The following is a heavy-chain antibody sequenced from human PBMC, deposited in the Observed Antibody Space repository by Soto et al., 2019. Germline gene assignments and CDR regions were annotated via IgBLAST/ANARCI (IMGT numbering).Heavy chain of an antibody. D-gene: IGHD3-22*01. J-gene: IGHJ4*02. Sequence: GGSLRLSCAASGFTVSSNYMSWVRQAPGKGLEWVSVIYSGGSTYYADSVKGRFTISRDNSKITLYLQMNSLRAEDTAVYYCALYFYYDSRGYSPPVYRGQGTLGTRSS. CDR1: GFTVSSNY. CDR2: IYSGGST. CDR3: ALYFYYDSRGYSPPVY. V-gene: IGHV3-53*01.